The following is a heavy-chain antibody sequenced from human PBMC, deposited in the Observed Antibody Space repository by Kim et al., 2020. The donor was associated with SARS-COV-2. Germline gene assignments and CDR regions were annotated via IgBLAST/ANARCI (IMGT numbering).Heavy chain of an antibody. V-gene: IGHV3-23*01. CDR1: GFTFSSYG. CDR2: ISGSGGST. J-gene: IGHJ4*02. D-gene: IGHD6-13*01. CDR3: AKDWYSSSSSVSLYFDY. Sequence: GGSLRLSCATSGFTFSSYGMTWVRQAPGKGLEWVSTISGSGGSTYYADSVKGRFTISRDNSKNTLYLQMNSLRAEDTAVYYCAKDWYSSSSSVSLYFDYWGQGTLVTVSS.